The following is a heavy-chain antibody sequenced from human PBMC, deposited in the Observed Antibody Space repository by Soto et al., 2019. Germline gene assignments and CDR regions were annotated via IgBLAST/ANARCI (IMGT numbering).Heavy chain of an antibody. Sequence: EVQLVESGGGLVQPGGSLRLSCAASGFTFSSYSMNWVRQAPGKGLEWVSYISSSSSTIYYADSVKGRFTISRDNAKNSLYLHMNSLRAEDTAVYYCARVKGSPDYWGQGTVVTVSS. CDR2: ISSSSSTI. CDR1: GFTFSSYS. CDR3: ARVKGSPDY. J-gene: IGHJ4*02. V-gene: IGHV3-48*01.